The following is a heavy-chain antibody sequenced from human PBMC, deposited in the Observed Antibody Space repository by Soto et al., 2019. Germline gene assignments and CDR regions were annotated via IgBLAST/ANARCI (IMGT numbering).Heavy chain of an antibody. CDR2: IIPILGIA. CDR1: GGTFSSYT. J-gene: IGHJ4*02. D-gene: IGHD2-2*01. CDR3: ARDLGAKVPAAIF. Sequence: ASVKVSCKASGGTFSSYTISWVRQAPGQGLEWMGRIIPILGIANYAQKFQGRVTITADKSTSTAYMELSSLRSEDTAVYYCARDLGAKVPAAIFWGQGTLVTVSS. V-gene: IGHV1-69*04.